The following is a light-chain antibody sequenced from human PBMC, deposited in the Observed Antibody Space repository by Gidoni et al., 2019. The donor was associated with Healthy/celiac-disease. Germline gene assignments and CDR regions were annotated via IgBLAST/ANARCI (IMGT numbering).Light chain of an antibody. Sequence: EIVLTQSPGTLSLSPGERATLSCRASQSVSSSYLAWYQQKPGQAPRLLIYGASPRATGIPDSFSGSGSGTDFTLTISRLEPEDFAVYYCQQYGSSPYTFGQGTKLEIK. J-gene: IGKJ2*01. CDR2: GAS. CDR3: QQYGSSPYT. V-gene: IGKV3-20*01. CDR1: QSVSSSY.